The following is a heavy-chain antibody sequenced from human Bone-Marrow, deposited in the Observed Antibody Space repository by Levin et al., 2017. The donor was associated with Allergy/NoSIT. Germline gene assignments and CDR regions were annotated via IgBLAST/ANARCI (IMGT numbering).Heavy chain of an antibody. CDR1: GASIRSSNYY. J-gene: IGHJ4*02. D-gene: IGHD2-15*01. CDR3: ARELGRSGYFDY. CDR2: IYYSGIA. Sequence: SETLSLTCTVSGASIRSSNYYWGWIRQPPGKGLEWIGCIYYSGIADYSPSLKSRVTFSVDTSKNQFSLKLTSVTAADTAVYYCARELGRSGYFDYWGQGTLATVSS. V-gene: IGHV4-39*07.